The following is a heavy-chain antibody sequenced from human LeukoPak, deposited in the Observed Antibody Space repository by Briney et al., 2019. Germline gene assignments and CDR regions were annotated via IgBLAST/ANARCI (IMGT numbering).Heavy chain of an antibody. V-gene: IGHV1-24*01. CDR1: GYTLTELS. J-gene: IGHJ5*02. CDR3: ATSGSYFIVGWFDP. D-gene: IGHD1-26*01. CDR2: FDPEDGET. Sequence: ASVKVSCKVSGYTLTELSMHWVRQAPGKGLEWMGGFDPEDGETIHAQKFQGRVTMTEDTSTDTAYMELSSLRSEDTAVYYCATSGSYFIVGWFDPWGQGTLVTVSS.